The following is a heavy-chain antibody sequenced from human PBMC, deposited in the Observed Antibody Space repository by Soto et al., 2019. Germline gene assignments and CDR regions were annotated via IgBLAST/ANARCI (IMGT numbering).Heavy chain of an antibody. CDR2: ISYDGSNK. CDR3: AKETYYYDSSGYGFDY. Sequence: QVQLVESGGGVVHPGRSLRLSCAASGFTFSSYGMHWVRQAPGKGLEWVAVISYDGSNKYYADSVKGRFTISRDNSKNTLYLQMNSLRAEDTAVYYCAKETYYYDSSGYGFDYWGQGTLVTVSS. CDR1: GFTFSSYG. V-gene: IGHV3-30*18. D-gene: IGHD3-22*01. J-gene: IGHJ4*02.